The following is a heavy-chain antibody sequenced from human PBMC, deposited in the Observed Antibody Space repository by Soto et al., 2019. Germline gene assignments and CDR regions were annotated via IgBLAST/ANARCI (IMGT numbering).Heavy chain of an antibody. Sequence: QVQLVQSGAEVKKPGASVKVSCKASGYTFTSYAMHWVRQAPGQRLEWMGWINDGNGNTKYSQKFQGRVTITRDTSASTAYRELSSLRSEDTAVYYCARDEDYWGQGTLVTVSS. CDR1: GYTFTSYA. CDR3: ARDEDY. J-gene: IGHJ4*02. CDR2: INDGNGNT. V-gene: IGHV1-3*01.